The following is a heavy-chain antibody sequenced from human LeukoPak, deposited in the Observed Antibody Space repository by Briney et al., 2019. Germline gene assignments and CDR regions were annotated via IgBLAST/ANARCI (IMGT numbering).Heavy chain of an antibody. CDR1: GGSISTYY. V-gene: IGHV4-59*01. CDR3: ARDTGTVVDY. J-gene: IGHJ4*02. Sequence: SETLSLTCTVSGGSISTYYWSWTRQPPGKGLEWIGYIYYSGSTNYNPSLKSRVTTSVDTSKNQFSLKLSSVTAADTAVYYCARDTGTVVDYWGQGTLLTVSS. D-gene: IGHD4-23*01. CDR2: IYYSGST.